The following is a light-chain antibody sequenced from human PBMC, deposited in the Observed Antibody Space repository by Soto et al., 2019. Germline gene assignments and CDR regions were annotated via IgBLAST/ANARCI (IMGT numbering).Light chain of an antibody. CDR3: QQYGGSPPYT. J-gene: IGKJ2*01. V-gene: IGKV3-20*01. CDR2: DAY. CDR1: QSVTTRY. Sequence: EIVLTQSPGTLSLSPGESATLSCRASQSVTTRYLAWYQQKGGQAPRLLIYDAYTRATGVSKRFSGSGFGTDFTLTITRLEPEDFAVYYCQQYGGSPPYTFGQGTKVEIK.